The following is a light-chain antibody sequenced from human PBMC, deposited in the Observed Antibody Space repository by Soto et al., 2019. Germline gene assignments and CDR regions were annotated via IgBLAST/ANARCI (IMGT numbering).Light chain of an antibody. CDR3: QQYNDWPTWT. CDR1: QSISTN. V-gene: IGKV3-15*01. J-gene: IGKJ1*01. CDR2: DAS. Sequence: EVVMRESPATLSVSPGERATLSCRASQSISTNLAWYQQTPGQAPSLLIYDASTRATGISARFSGSGSGTEFTLTISSLQSEDFAVYYCQQYNDWPTWTFGQGTKVDI.